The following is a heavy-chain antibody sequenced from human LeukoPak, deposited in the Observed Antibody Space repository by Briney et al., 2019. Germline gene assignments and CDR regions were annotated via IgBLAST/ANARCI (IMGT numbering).Heavy chain of an antibody. CDR1: GYTFTSFD. CDR2: MNPNSGNT. CDR3: ARPYSSGWYSYYMDV. J-gene: IGHJ6*03. V-gene: IGHV1-8*03. Sequence: GASVKLSYKSSGYTFTSFDINWVRQPTAHGLEWMGWMNPNSGNTVHAQKFQGRVTITRNTSIGTAYMELSSLRSDDTAVYYCARPYSSGWYSYYMDVWGKGTTVTVSS. D-gene: IGHD6-19*01.